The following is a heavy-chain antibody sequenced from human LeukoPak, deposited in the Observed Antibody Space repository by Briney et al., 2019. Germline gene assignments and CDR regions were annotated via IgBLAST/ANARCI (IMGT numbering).Heavy chain of an antibody. D-gene: IGHD3-22*01. V-gene: IGHV4-61*02. J-gene: IGHJ4*02. CDR1: GGSISSGSYY. CDR3: ARVKGGHYYDSSGYYGGYFDY. CDR2: IYTSGST. Sequence: SQTLSLTCTASGGSISSGSYYWSWIRQPAGKGLEWIGRIYTSGSTNYNPSLKSRVTISVETSKNQFSLKLSSVTAADTAVYYCARVKGGHYYDSSGYYGGYFDYWGQGTLVTVFS.